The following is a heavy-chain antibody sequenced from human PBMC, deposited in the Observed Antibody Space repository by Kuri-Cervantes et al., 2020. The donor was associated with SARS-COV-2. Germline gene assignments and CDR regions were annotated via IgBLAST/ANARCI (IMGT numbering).Heavy chain of an antibody. V-gene: IGHV3-7*03. CDR2: IKQDGSEK. CDR3: ARHGGVGATGYFDY. Sequence: GESLKISCAASGFTFSSYWMSWVRQAPGKGLEWVANIKQDGSEKYYVDSVKGRFTISRDNAKNSLYLQMNSLRAEDTAVYYCARHGGVGATGYFDYWGRGTLVTVSS. D-gene: IGHD1-26*01. CDR1: GFTFSSYW. J-gene: IGHJ4*03.